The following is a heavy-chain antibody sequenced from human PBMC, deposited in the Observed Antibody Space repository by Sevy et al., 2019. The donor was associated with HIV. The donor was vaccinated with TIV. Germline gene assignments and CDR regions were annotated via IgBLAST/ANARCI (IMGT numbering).Heavy chain of an antibody. Sequence: GGSLRLSCAASGFTFSDYYMSWIRQAPGKGLEWVSYISGSATFIHYADSLQGRFTVSRDNAKNSLYLQRNSLGAEDTAVYYCARGEYFGELGNWFDPWGQGTLVTVSS. V-gene: IGHV3-11*01. D-gene: IGHD3-10*01. CDR1: GFTFSDYY. CDR2: ISGSATFI. J-gene: IGHJ5*02. CDR3: ARGEYFGELGNWFDP.